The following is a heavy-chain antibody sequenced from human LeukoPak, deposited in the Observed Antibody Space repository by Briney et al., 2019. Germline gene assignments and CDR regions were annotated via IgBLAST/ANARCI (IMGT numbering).Heavy chain of an antibody. V-gene: IGHV3-74*01. D-gene: IGHD3-10*01. Sequence: GGSLRLSCAASGFTFISYWMHWVRQEPGKGLGWVSRIESDGRTTSYADSVKGRFTISRDHDKDTLYRQMTILRVEDTVVYYCAWCFGSGTILPFDYWGQRTLVSVSS. CDR1: GFTFISYW. J-gene: IGHJ4*02. CDR3: AWCFGSGTILPFDY. CDR2: IESDGRTT.